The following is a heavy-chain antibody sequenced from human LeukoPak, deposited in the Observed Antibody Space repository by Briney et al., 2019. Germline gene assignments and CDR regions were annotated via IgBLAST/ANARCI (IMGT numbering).Heavy chain of an antibody. J-gene: IGHJ3*02. D-gene: IGHD3-16*02. V-gene: IGHV3-53*01. Sequence: GGSLRLSCAASGFIVSSNYMSWVRQAPGKGLEWVSVITSGGSTYYADSVKGRFTISRDNSKNTLYLQMNSLRAEDTAVYYCARVRFLNDYVWGSYRPDAFDIWGQGTMVTVSS. CDR1: GFIVSSNY. CDR3: ARVRFLNDYVWGSYRPDAFDI. CDR2: ITSGGST.